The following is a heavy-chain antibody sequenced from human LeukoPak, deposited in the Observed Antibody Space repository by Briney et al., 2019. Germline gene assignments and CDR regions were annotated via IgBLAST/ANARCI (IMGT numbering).Heavy chain of an antibody. J-gene: IGHJ4*02. V-gene: IGHV3-53*01. CDR2: IYDGGYA. CDR3: ARTRTGFNVVDY. Sequence: GGSPRLSCAASGFTVSNNFMSWVRQAPGKGLERVSVIYDGGYARYAASVKGRFIISRDSSKNTLYLQMNSLRAEDTAVYYCARTRTGFNVVDYWGQGTLVTVSS. CDR1: GFTVSNNF. D-gene: IGHD3/OR15-3a*01.